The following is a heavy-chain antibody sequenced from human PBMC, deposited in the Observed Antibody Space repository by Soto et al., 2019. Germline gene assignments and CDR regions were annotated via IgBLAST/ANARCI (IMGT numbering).Heavy chain of an antibody. CDR3: ARVEGSGSYYGPVYYYYGMDV. J-gene: IGHJ6*02. CDR2: ISAYNGNT. V-gene: IGHV1-18*01. Sequence: GASVKVSCKASGYTFTSYGISWVRQAPGQGLGWMGWISAYNGNTNYAQKLQGRVTMTTDTSTSTAYMELRSLRSDDTAVYYCARVEGSGSYYGPVYYYYGMDVWGQGTTVTVSS. CDR1: GYTFTSYG. D-gene: IGHD3-10*01.